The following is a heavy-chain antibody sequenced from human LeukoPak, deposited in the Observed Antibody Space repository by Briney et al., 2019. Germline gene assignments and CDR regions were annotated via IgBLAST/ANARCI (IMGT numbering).Heavy chain of an antibody. CDR1: GGSISRSSYY. CDR3: ATYSSSWYGGGYFDY. CDR2: IYYRGST. Sequence: SETLSLTCSVSGGSISRSSYYWGWIRQPPGKGLEWIGSIYYRGSTYYHPSLKSRGTISVDTSKNQFSLKLSSVTAADTAMYYCATYSSSWYGGGYFDYWGQGTLVTVSS. D-gene: IGHD6-13*01. V-gene: IGHV4-39*07. J-gene: IGHJ4*02.